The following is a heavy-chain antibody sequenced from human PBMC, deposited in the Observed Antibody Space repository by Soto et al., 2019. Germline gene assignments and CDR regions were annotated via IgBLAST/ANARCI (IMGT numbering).Heavy chain of an antibody. CDR1: GYTFTSYG. CDR3: ARGGLTYYDILTGPYTNHFDY. V-gene: IGHV1-18*01. CDR2: ISAYNGNT. D-gene: IGHD3-9*01. Sequence: QVPLVQSGAEVKKPGASVKVSCKASGYTFTSYGISWVRQAPGQGLEWMGWISAYNGNTNYAQKLQGRVTMTTDTSTSTAYMELRSLRSDDTAVYYCARGGLTYYDILTGPYTNHFDYWGQGTLVTVSS. J-gene: IGHJ4*02.